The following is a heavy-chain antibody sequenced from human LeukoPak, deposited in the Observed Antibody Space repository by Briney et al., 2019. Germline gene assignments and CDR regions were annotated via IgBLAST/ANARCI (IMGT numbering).Heavy chain of an antibody. V-gene: IGHV3-23*01. J-gene: IGHJ4*02. D-gene: IGHD1-26*01. Sequence: PGGSLRLSCAASGFTFTTYAVSWVRQAPGKGLQWVSAFRGSDVSTYYADSVKGRFTISRDDSKNTLYLQMNSLRAEDTAVYYCAKDFGRYRNNYFDYWGQGTLVTVSS. CDR2: FRGSDVST. CDR1: GFTFTTYA. CDR3: AKDFGRYRNNYFDY.